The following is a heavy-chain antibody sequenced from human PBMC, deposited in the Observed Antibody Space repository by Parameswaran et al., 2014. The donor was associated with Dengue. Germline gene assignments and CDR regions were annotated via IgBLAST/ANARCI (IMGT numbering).Heavy chain of an antibody. Sequence: SWVRQAPGQGLEWMGGIIPIFGTANYAQKFQGRVTITADESTSTAYMELSSLRSEDTAVYYCARVFLESTDYYYYGMDVWGQGTTVTVSS. D-gene: IGHD3-3*01. CDR2: IIPIFGTA. V-gene: IGHV1-69*01. J-gene: IGHJ6*02. CDR3: ARVFLESTDYYYYGMDV.